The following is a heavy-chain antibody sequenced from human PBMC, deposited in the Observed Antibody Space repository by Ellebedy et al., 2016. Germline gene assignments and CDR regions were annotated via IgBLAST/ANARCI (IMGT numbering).Heavy chain of an antibody. D-gene: IGHD6-13*01. Sequence: GESLKISCAASEFTFSSNPMNWLRQAPGKGLEWISYIGSGNGDIWYADSVKGRFTISRGDAENSLHLQMNSLRAEDTAVYYCARDRLQQQLVEKYYYYYYMDVWGKGTTVTVSS. V-gene: IGHV3-48*01. J-gene: IGHJ6*03. CDR1: EFTFSSNP. CDR2: IGSGNGDI. CDR3: ARDRLQQQLVEKYYYYYYMDV.